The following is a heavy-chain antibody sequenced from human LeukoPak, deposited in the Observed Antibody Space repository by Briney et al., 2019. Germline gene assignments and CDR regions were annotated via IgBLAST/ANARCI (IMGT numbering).Heavy chain of an antibody. CDR3: ARAGYSGYA. Sequence: GASVKVSCKASEYTFTGYYIHWVRQAPGQGLEWMGWIDPNTGDSNYVQKFQGRVTMTRGTSISTAYMELSRLRSDDTAVYYCARAGYSGYAWGQGTLVTVSS. V-gene: IGHV1-2*02. CDR2: IDPNTGDS. J-gene: IGHJ5*02. D-gene: IGHD5-12*01. CDR1: EYTFTGYY.